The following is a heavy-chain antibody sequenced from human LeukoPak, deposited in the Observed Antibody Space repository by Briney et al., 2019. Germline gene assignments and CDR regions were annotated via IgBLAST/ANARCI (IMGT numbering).Heavy chain of an antibody. CDR3: ARHGWDCSGGSCYYFVY. CDR2: IYYSGST. V-gene: IGHV4-59*08. CDR1: GGSISSYY. D-gene: IGHD2-15*01. Sequence: PSETLSLTCTVSGGSISSYYWSWIRQPPGKGLEWIGYIYYSGSTNYNPSLKSRVTISVDTSKNQFSLKLSSVTAADTAVYYCARHGWDCSGGSCYYFVYWGQGTLDTVSS. J-gene: IGHJ4*02.